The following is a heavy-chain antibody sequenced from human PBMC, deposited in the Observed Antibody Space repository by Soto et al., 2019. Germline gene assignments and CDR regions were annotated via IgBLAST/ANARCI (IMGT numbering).Heavy chain of an antibody. CDR2: IRGNSDST. CDR3: TRESTPPY. D-gene: IGHD2-2*01. CDR1: TFTNYA. J-gene: IGHJ4*02. Sequence: PGGSLRLSCTASTFTNYAMSWVRQAPGKGLEWVSVIRGNSDSTSYADSVRGRFTISRDNSKNMVYLQMNSLRDDDTAIYYCTRESTPPYWGQGTLVTVSS. V-gene: IGHV3-23*01.